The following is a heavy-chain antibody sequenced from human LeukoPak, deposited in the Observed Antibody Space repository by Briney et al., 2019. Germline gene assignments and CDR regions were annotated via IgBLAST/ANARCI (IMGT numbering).Heavy chain of an antibody. J-gene: IGHJ4*02. CDR2: ISSSGSTI. D-gene: IGHD4-17*01. V-gene: IGHV3-48*03. CDR3: ARDWSLAVTTSHFDY. Sequence: GGSLRLSCAASGFTFSSYEMNWVRQAPGKGLEWVSYISSSGSTIYYADSVKGRFTISRDNAKNSLYLQMNSLRAEDTAVYYCARDWSLAVTTSHFDYWGQGTLVTVSS. CDR1: GFTFSSYE.